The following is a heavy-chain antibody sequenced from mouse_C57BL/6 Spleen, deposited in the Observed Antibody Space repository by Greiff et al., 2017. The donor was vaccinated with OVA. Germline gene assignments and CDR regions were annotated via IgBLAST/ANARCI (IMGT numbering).Heavy chain of an antibody. CDR3: ARDPYDYGGYYYAMDY. V-gene: IGHV1-9*01. CDR2: ILPGSGST. J-gene: IGHJ4*01. Sequence: VKLMESGAELMKPGASVKLSCKATGYTFTGYWIEWVKQRPGHGLEWIGEILPGSGSTNYNEKFKGKATFTADTSSNTAYMQLSSLTTEDSAIYYCARDPYDYGGYYYAMDYWGQGTSVTVSS. D-gene: IGHD2-4*01. CDR1: GYTFTGYW.